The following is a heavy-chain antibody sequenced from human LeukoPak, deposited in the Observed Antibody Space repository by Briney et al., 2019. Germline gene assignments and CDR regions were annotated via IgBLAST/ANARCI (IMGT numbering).Heavy chain of an antibody. V-gene: IGHV1-18*01. J-gene: IGHJ6*03. CDR1: GYTFTSYG. CDR3: ARTGTYYDILTGQEYYYYYMDV. CDR2: ISAYNGNT. D-gene: IGHD3-9*01. Sequence: ASVKVSCKASGYTFTSYGISWVRQAPGQGLEWTGWISAYNGNTNYAQKLQGRVTMTTDTSTSTAYMELRSLRSDDTAVYYCARTGTYYDILTGQEYYYYYMDVWGKGTTVTISS.